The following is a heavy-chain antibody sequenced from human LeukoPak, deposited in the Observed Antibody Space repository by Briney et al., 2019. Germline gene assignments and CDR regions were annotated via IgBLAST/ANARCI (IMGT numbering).Heavy chain of an antibody. Sequence: GASVKVSCKASGYTFTNYGISWVRQAPGQGLEWMGWISAYNDNTDYAQKLQGRVTMTTDTSTSAAYMELRSLRSDDAAVYYCARGQYYFDYWAREPWSASPQ. CDR2: ISAYNDNT. CDR3: ARGQYYFDY. J-gene: IGHJ4*02. V-gene: IGHV1-18*01. CDR1: GYTFTNYG.